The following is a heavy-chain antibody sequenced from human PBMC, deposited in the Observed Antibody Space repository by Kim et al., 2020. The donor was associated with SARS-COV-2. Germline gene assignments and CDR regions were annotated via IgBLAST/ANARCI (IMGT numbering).Heavy chain of an antibody. CDR3: AKGIRGYTAYGMDV. CDR2: ISWNSGSI. Sequence: GGSLRLSCAASGFTFDDYAMHWVRQAPGKGLEWVSGISWNSGSIGYADSVKGRFTISRDNAKNSLYLQMNSLRAEDTALYYCAKGIRGYTAYGMDVWGQGTTVTVSS. CDR1: GFTFDDYA. V-gene: IGHV3-9*01. D-gene: IGHD3-22*01. J-gene: IGHJ6*02.